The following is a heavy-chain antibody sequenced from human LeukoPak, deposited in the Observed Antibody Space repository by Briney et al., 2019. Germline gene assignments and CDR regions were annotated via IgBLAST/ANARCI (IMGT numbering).Heavy chain of an antibody. CDR3: AKVPYSDYGSGRPPFMDV. J-gene: IGHJ6*02. V-gene: IGHV3-23*01. Sequence: PGGSLGLSCAASGFTFSSYEMNWVRQAPGKGLEWVSTISDSGDSTYYADSVKGRFTISRDNYKNTLYLQMDSLRAEDAAIYYCAKVPYSDYGSGRPPFMDVWGQGTTVAVSS. CDR2: ISDSGDST. D-gene: IGHD3-10*01. CDR1: GFTFSSYE.